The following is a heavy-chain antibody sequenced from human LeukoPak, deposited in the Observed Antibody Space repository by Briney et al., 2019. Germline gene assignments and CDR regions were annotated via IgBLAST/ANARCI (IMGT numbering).Heavy chain of an antibody. Sequence: SETLSLTCAVYGGSFSGYYWSWVRQPPGKGLEWVGEINHSGSTNYNPSLKSRVTISVDTSKNQFSLKLSSAPAADTAVYYCASATYGSGSYTVYWGQGTLVTVSS. J-gene: IGHJ4*02. CDR3: ASATYGSGSYTVY. V-gene: IGHV4-34*01. CDR2: INHSGST. D-gene: IGHD3-10*01. CDR1: GGSFSGYY.